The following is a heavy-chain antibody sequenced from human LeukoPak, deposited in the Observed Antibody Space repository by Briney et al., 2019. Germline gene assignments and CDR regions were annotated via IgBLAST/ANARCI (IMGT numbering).Heavy chain of an antibody. D-gene: IGHD4-11*01. V-gene: IGHV3-48*01. CDR2: ISSSSSTI. J-gene: IGHJ6*03. CDR3: ARTYSNYNKHYYYYDMDV. CDR1: GFTFSSYS. Sequence: GGSLRLSCAASGFTFSSYSMNWVRQAPGKGLEWVSYISSSSSTIYYADSVKGRFTISRDNAKNSLYLQMNSLRAEDTAVYYCARTYSNYNKHYYYYDMDVWGKGTTVTVSS.